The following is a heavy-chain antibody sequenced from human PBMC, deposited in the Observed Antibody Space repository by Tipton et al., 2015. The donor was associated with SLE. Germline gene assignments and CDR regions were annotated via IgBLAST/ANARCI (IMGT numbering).Heavy chain of an antibody. D-gene: IGHD5-12*01. CDR2: FDYRGGS. CDR3: ARLNMATDH. CDR1: GDSITSSSYY. Sequence: GLVKPSETLSLTCTVSGDSITSSSYYWGWIRQPPGKGLEWIGSFDYRGGSFSNPSLKSRLSISVDTSMNQFSLRLSSVTAADTAVYYCARLNMATDHWGQGTLVTVSS. V-gene: IGHV4-39*07. J-gene: IGHJ4*02.